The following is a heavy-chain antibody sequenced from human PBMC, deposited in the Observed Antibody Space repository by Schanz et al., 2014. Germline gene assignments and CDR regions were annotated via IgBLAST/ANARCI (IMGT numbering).Heavy chain of an antibody. Sequence: VQLVESGGGVVQPGRSLRLSCATSGLNFDYYGMNWVRQAPGKGLEWVSALTGSGTTTYYADSVKGRFTISRDNLKNTVYLQMNSLSAEDTAVYYCAKVAPAATYLDSWGLGTLVTASS. CDR2: LTGSGTTT. V-gene: IGHV3-23*04. CDR3: AKVAPAATYLDS. D-gene: IGHD2-2*01. CDR1: GLNFDYYG. J-gene: IGHJ4*02.